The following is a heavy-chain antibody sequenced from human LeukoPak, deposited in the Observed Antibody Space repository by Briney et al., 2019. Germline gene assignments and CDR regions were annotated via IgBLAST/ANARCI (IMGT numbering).Heavy chain of an antibody. CDR3: ARSSGSYYAGDAFDI. CDR1: GGSISSHY. J-gene: IGHJ3*02. CDR2: IYYSGST. V-gene: IGHV4-59*11. D-gene: IGHD1-26*01. Sequence: SETLSLTCTVSGGSISSHYWSWIRQPPGKGLEWIGYIYYSGSTNYNPSLKSRVTISVDTSKNQFSLKLSSVTAADTAVYYCARSSGSYYAGDAFDIWGQGTMVTVSS.